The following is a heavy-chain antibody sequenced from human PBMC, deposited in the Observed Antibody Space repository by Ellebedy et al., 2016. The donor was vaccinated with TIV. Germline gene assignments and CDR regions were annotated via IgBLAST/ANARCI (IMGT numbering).Heavy chain of an antibody. CDR2: INWNGGRT. D-gene: IGHD1-1*01. CDR1: GFTFDDYG. CDR3: ARGSGTWYHPFDY. Sequence: GESLKISCAASGFTFDDYGMSWVRQAPGKGLEWVSGINWNGGRTGYADSVKGRFTISRDNAKNSLYLQMNSLRAEDTALYYCARGSGTWYHPFDYWGQGTLVTVSS. J-gene: IGHJ4*02. V-gene: IGHV3-20*04.